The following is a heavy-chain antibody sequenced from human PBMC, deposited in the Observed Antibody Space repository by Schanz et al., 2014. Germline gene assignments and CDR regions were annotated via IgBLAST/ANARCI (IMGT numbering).Heavy chain of an antibody. J-gene: IGHJ2*01. CDR3: GRAGTGMAGWYFEL. Sequence: VQLVESGGGVVQPGRSLRLSCAASGFTFSSYALHWVRQAPGKGLEWVAFVPFDGSQKFYADSVKGRFTISRDNSKNTLFLQMSSLRVDDMAVYYCGRAGTGMAGWYFELWGRGTLXTVSS. D-gene: IGHD5-18*01. V-gene: IGHV3-30*14. CDR1: GFTFSSYA. CDR2: VPFDGSQK.